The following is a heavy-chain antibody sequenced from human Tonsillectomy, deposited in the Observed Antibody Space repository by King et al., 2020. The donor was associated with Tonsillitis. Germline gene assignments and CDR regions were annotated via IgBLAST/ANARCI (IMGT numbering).Heavy chain of an antibody. CDR1: GGSISSYY. D-gene: IGHD4-23*01. V-gene: IGHV4-4*07. CDR3: ARQTPGKKDDY. Sequence: QLKESGPGLVKPSETLSLTCTVSGGSISSYYWSWIRQFAGKGLEWIGHIYTSGSTNYNPSLKSRVTMSVDTSKNQFSLKLSSVTAADTAMYYCARQTPGKKDDYWGQGTLVTVSS. J-gene: IGHJ4*02. CDR2: IYTSGST.